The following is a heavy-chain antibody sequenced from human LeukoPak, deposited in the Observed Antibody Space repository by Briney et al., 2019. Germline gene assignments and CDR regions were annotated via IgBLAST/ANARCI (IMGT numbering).Heavy chain of an antibody. V-gene: IGHV3-66*01. D-gene: IGHD3-10*02. J-gene: IGHJ6*04. CDR3: AELGITMIGGV. CDR2: IYRGGST. CDR1: GFTFSSYA. Sequence: GGSLRLSCAASGFTFSSYAMNWVRQAPGKGLEWVSVIYRGGSTYYADSVKGRFTVSRDNSKNTLYLQMNSPRAEDTAVYYCAELGITMIGGVWGKGTTVTISS.